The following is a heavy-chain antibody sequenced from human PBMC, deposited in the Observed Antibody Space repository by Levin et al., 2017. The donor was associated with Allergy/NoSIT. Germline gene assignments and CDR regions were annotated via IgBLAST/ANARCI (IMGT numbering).Heavy chain of an antibody. V-gene: IGHV1-2*02. CDR3: ARDNYGVLDY. D-gene: IGHD2-8*01. CDR2: IDPKSGAT. J-gene: IGHJ4*02. Sequence: GASVKVSCKASGYTLTDYYVHWVRQAPGQGLEWMGWIDPKSGATNYAQSFQGTVTMTRDTSISTVYMELSRLRSDDTAVYYCARDNYGVLDYWGQGTLVTVSS. CDR1: GYTLTDYY.